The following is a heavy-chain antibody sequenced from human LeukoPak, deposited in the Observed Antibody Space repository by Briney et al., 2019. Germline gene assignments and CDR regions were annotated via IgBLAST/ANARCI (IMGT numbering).Heavy chain of an antibody. CDR2: ISSSGSTI. D-gene: IGHD5/OR15-5a*01. CDR1: GFTFSSYA. CDR3: ARGLVRSTTVDY. V-gene: IGHV3-48*04. J-gene: IGHJ4*02. Sequence: GGSLRLSCAASGFTFSSYAMSWVRQAPGKGLEWVSYISSSGSTIYYADSVKGRFTISRDNAKNSLYLQMNSLRAEDTAVYYCARGLVRSTTVDYWGQGTLVTVSS.